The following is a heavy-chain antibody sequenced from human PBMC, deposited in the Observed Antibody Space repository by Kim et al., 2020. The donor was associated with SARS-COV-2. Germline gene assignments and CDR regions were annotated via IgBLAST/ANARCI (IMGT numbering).Heavy chain of an antibody. J-gene: IGHJ4*02. D-gene: IGHD6-13*01. CDR3: ARTRGAAAGALDY. V-gene: IGHV1-3*01. Sequence: KYSQKFKGRVTITRDTAASTAYMELSSLRSEDTAVYYCARTRGAAAGALDYWGQGTLVTVSS.